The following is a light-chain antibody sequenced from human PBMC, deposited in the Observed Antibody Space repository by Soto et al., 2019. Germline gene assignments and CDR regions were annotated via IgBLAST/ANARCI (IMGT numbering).Light chain of an antibody. CDR1: YDISSS. CDR3: QQLSHYPYT. Sequence: DIQLTQSPSFLSASVEDRVTISCRASYDISSSLAWYQQEPGKPPKLLIYDSSTLQPGVPSRFTGSGSGRTFTLTISGLQFGDFATYFCQQLSHYPYTFGQGTKLEV. V-gene: IGKV1-9*01. J-gene: IGKJ2*01. CDR2: DSS.